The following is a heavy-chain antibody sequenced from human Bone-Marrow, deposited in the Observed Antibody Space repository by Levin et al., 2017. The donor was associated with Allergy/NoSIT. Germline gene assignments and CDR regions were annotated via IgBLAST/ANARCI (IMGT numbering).Heavy chain of an antibody. Sequence: ESLKISCSVSGASIRDSYWGWIRQPPGKGLEWIGYIYFSGHSNSNPALNSRVTMSVDTSKNHFSLNLKSVTAADTALYYCAKYDFDSSGLTYSLDVWGQGTAVIVSS. D-gene: IGHD3-22*01. CDR2: IYFSGHS. V-gene: IGHV4-59*01. J-gene: IGHJ6*02. CDR3: AKYDFDSSGLTYSLDV. CDR1: GASIRDSY.